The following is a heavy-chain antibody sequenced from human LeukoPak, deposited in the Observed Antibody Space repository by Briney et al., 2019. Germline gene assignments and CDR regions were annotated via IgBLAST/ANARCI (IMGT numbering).Heavy chain of an antibody. J-gene: IGHJ6*03. CDR2: IYYSGST. V-gene: IGHV4-59*02. CDR1: GGSVSSHQ. Sequence: PSETLSLTCTVSGGSVSSHQWSWIRQPPGKGLEWIGYIYYSGSTNYNPSLKSRFTVSIGTSNNRFSLKLSSVTTADTAVYYCARGVLTTVSYYMDVWGKGTTVTVSS. CDR3: ARGVLTTVSYYMDV. D-gene: IGHD4-11*01.